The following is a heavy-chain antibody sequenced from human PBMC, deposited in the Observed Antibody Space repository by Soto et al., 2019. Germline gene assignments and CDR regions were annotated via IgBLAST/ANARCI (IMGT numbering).Heavy chain of an antibody. V-gene: IGHV1-69*13. CDR2: IIPISETT. J-gene: IGHJ6*02. Sequence: GASVKVSCKASGGTFSSYAISWVRQAPGQGLEWMGGIIPISETTNYAQKFQGSVTITADESKSTAYMELSSLRSEDTAVYYCARSQGSSTSLEIYYYYYYGMDVWGQGTTVTVSS. D-gene: IGHD2-2*01. CDR3: ARSQGSSTSLEIYYYYYYGMDV. CDR1: GGTFSSYA.